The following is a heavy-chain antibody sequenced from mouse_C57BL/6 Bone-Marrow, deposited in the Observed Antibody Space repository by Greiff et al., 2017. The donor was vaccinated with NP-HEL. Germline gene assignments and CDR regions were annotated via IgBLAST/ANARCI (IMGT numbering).Heavy chain of an antibody. D-gene: IGHD1-1*01. V-gene: IGHV14-4*01. J-gene: IGHJ4*01. CDR2: IDPENGDT. CDR3: TPYYGSSPYYAMDY. Sequence: EVKLQQSGAELVRPGASVKLSCTASGFNIKDDYMHWVKQRPEQGLEWIGWIDPENGDTEYASQFQGKATITADTSSNTAYLQLSSLTSEDTAVYYCTPYYGSSPYYAMDYWGQGTSVTVSS. CDR1: GFNIKDDY.